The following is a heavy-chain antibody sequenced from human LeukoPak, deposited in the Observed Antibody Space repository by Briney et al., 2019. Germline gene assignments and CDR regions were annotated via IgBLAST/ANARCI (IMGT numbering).Heavy chain of an antibody. J-gene: IGHJ1*01. V-gene: IGHV5-51*01. CDR2: IYPGDSDT. CDR1: GYTFTNYW. CDR3: ARHTGEGSHFQH. D-gene: IGHD3-16*01. Sequence: GESLKISCKASGYTFTNYWIGWVRQMPRKGLEWMGIIYPGDSDTRYSPSFRGQVIISADKYIRTAYLQWTSLKASDTAMYYCARHTGEGSHFQHWGQGSLVTVSS.